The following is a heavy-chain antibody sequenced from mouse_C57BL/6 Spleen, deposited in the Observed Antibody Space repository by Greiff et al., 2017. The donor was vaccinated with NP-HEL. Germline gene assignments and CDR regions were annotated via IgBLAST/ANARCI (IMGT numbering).Heavy chain of an antibody. V-gene: IGHV1-64*01. CDR3: ARQGIITTNYWYFDV. CDR2: IHPNSGST. D-gene: IGHD1-1*01. CDR1: GYTFTSYW. Sequence: QVQLQQPGAELVKPGASVKLSCKASGYTFTSYWMHWVKQRPGQGLEWIGMIHPNSGSTNYNEKFKSKATLTVDKSSSTAYMQLSSLTSEDSAVYYCARQGIITTNYWYFDVWGTGTTVTVSS. J-gene: IGHJ1*03.